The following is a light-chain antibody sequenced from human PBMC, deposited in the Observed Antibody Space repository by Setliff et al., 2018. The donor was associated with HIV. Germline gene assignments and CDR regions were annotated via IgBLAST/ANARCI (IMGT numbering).Light chain of an antibody. V-gene: IGLV2-23*01. Sequence: QSVLTQPASVSGSPGQSITISCTGTSSDVGRYNLVSWYQQHPGKAPKLMIYQATKRPSGVSNRFSGSKSGNTASLTISGLQAEDEADYYCCSNTGSNTYAFGTGTKVTV. CDR3: CSNTGSNTYA. CDR1: SSDVGRYNL. CDR2: QAT. J-gene: IGLJ1*01.